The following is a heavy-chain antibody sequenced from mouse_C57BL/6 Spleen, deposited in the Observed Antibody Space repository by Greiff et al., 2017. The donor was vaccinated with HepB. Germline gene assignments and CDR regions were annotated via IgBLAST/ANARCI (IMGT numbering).Heavy chain of an antibody. CDR2: IWRGGST. V-gene: IGHV2-5*01. Sequence: QVQLKESGPGLVQPSQSLSITCTVSGFSLTSYGVHWVRQSPGKGLEWLGVIWRGGSTDYNAAFMSRLSITKDNSKSQVFFKMNSLQADDTAIYYCARNYYGSRYYFDYWGQGTTLTVSS. J-gene: IGHJ2*01. CDR1: GFSLTSYG. CDR3: ARNYYGSRYYFDY. D-gene: IGHD1-1*01.